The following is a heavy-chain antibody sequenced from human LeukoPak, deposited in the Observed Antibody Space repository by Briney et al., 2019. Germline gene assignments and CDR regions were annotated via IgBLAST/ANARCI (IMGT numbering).Heavy chain of an antibody. V-gene: IGHV4-39*07. J-gene: IGHJ3*02. CDR1: GGSISSSSYY. D-gene: IGHD1-1*01. Sequence: SETLSLTCTVSGGSISSSSYYWGWIRQPPGKGLDWIGSIYYSGSTYYNPSLKSRVTISVDTSKNQFSLKLSSVTAADTAVYYCARNGKLERRPEHAFDIWGQGTMVTVSS. CDR3: ARNGKLERRPEHAFDI. CDR2: IYYSGST.